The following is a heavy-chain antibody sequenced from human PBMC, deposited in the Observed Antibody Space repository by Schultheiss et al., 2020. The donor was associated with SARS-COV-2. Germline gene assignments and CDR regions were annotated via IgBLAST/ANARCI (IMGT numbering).Heavy chain of an antibody. V-gene: IGHV3-33*01. CDR1: GFTFSSYG. CDR2: IWYDGSNK. CDR3: ARTPRYMNFDY. Sequence: GGSLRLSCAASGFTFSSYGMHWVRQAPGKGLGWVAVIWYDGSNKYYADSVKGRFTISRDNSKNTLYLQMNSLRAEDTAVYYCARTPRYMNFDYWGQGTLVTVSS. J-gene: IGHJ4*02. D-gene: IGHD5-18*01.